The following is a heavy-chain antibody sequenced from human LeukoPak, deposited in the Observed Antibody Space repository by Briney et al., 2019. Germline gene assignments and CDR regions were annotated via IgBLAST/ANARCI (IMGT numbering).Heavy chain of an antibody. CDR2: INPNSGGT. J-gene: IGHJ4*02. CDR1: GYTFTSYG. V-gene: IGHV1-2*02. Sequence: ASVKVSCKASGYTFTSYGISWVRQAPGQGLEWMGWINPNSGGTNYAQKFQGRVTMTRDTSISTAYMELSRLRSDDTAVYYCARDTPYYDFWSGIEVDYWGQGTLVTVSS. CDR3: ARDTPYYDFWSGIEVDY. D-gene: IGHD3-3*01.